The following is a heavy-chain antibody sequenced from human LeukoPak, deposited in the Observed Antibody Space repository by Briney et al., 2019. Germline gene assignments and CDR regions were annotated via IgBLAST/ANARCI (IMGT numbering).Heavy chain of an antibody. CDR2: ISSDGDST. J-gene: IGHJ3*02. Sequence: PGGSLRLSCAASGFTFSLYWMHWVRQAPGKGLVWVSRISSDGDSTIYADSVKGRFTIARDNAKKTQYLQMSSLRAEDTAVYYCARANYGGAFDIWGQGTIVTVSS. CDR1: GFTFSLYW. V-gene: IGHV3-74*01. CDR3: ARANYGGAFDI. D-gene: IGHD3-16*01.